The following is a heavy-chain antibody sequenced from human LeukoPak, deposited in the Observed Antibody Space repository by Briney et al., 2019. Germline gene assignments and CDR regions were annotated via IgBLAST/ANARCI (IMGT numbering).Heavy chain of an antibody. Sequence: GGSLRLSCAASGFTVSSNYMSWVRQAPGKGLEWVSVIYSGGSTYYADSVKGRFTISRDNSKNTLYLQMNSLRAEDTAVYYCARVPGYDDYGDFYYFDYWGQGAVVTVSS. CDR2: IYSGGST. D-gene: IGHD4-17*01. J-gene: IGHJ4*02. CDR3: ARVPGYDDYGDFYYFDY. V-gene: IGHV3-53*01. CDR1: GFTVSSNY.